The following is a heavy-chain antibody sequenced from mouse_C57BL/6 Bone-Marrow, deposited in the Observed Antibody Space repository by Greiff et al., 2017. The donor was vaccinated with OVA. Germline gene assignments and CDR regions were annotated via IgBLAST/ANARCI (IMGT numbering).Heavy chain of an antibody. V-gene: IGHV1-76*01. CDR1: GYTFTDYY. Sequence: QVQLKESGAELVRPGASVKLSCKASGYTFTDYYINWVKQRPGQGLEWIARIYPGSGNTYYNEKFKGKATLTAEKSSSTAYMQLSSLTSEDSAVYFCAREGAYYSNFAWFAYWGQGTLVTVSA. CDR3: AREGAYYSNFAWFAY. D-gene: IGHD2-5*01. CDR2: IYPGSGNT. J-gene: IGHJ3*01.